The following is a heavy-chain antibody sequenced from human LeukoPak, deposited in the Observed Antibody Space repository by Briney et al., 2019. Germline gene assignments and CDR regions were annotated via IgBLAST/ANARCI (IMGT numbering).Heavy chain of an antibody. Sequence: GGSLRLSCAASGFTFSSYAMHWVRQAPGKGLEYVSAMSSNGGTTDYANSVKGRFTISRDNSKDTLYLQMGSLRAEDMAVYYCARVGDVGPFDYWGQGTLVTVSS. CDR1: GFTFSSYA. V-gene: IGHV3-64*01. D-gene: IGHD1-26*01. CDR2: MSSNGGTT. J-gene: IGHJ4*02. CDR3: ARVGDVGPFDY.